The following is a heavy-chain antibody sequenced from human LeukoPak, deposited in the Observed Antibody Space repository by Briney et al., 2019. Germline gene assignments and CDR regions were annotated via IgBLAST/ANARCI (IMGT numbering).Heavy chain of an antibody. D-gene: IGHD5-12*01. CDR3: AKDWSLGYGCLDY. V-gene: IGHV3-33*06. J-gene: IGHJ4*02. Sequence: GGSLRLSCAASGFTFSKFGMHWVRQTPGKGLQWVALVWNDGSKNYYADSVKGRFTISRVNSKDTLYLLLNSLRAEDTAVYYCAKDWSLGYGCLDYWGQRTLVTVSS. CDR1: GFTFSKFG. CDR2: VWNDGSKN.